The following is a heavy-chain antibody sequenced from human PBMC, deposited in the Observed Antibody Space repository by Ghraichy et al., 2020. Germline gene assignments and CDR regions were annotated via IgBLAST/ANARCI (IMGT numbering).Heavy chain of an antibody. CDR1: GFTFSNFG. CDR2: ITSKGGRT. Sequence: GGSLRLSCSGSGFTFSNFGMHWVRQAPGKGLEYVSTITSKGGRTHYADAVKGRFTISRDSSKNTVYLQMSSVTTDDTAVYYCVRGSDILTGSFSYWGQGTQVTVSS. D-gene: IGHD3-9*01. CDR3: VRGSDILTGSFSY. V-gene: IGHV3-64D*09. J-gene: IGHJ4*02.